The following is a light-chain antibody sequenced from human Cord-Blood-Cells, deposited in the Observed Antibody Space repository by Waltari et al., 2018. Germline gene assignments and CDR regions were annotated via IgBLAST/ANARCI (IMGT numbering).Light chain of an antibody. Sequence: RITQSPSSLSASTGDRVTITCRASQGISSYLAWYQQKPGKAPKLLIYAASTLQSGVPSRFSGSGSGTDFTLTISCLQSEDFATYYCQQYYSYPLTFGGGTKVEIK. CDR2: AAS. CDR1: QGISSY. CDR3: QQYYSYPLT. J-gene: IGKJ4*01. V-gene: IGKV1-8*01.